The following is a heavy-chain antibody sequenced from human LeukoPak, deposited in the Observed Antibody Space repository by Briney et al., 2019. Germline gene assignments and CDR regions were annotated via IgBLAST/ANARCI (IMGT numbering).Heavy chain of an antibody. CDR3: ARGAGYNYPYYFDY. J-gene: IGHJ4*02. CDR2: IYGGGNT. D-gene: IGHD5-24*01. V-gene: IGHV3-53*01. Sequence: GGSLRLSCAASGFTVSSNYMNWVRQASGKGLEWVSVIYGGGNTYYADSVKGRFTISRDNSKNTLYLQMNSLRAEDTAVYYCARGAGYNYPYYFDYWGQGTLVTVSS. CDR1: GFTVSSNY.